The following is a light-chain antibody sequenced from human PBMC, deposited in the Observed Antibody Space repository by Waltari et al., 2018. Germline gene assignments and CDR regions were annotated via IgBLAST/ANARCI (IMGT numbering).Light chain of an antibody. CDR1: QSVTSS. J-gene: IGKJ4*02. Sequence: EIVLTQSPAILSLSPGERASLSCRASQSVTSSLAWYQQKPGQAPRLLIYDASNRATGIPDRFSGSGSGTDFSLTISRLEPEDFAVYYCQQYGALPVTFGGGTKVEIK. CDR2: DAS. V-gene: IGKV3-11*01. CDR3: QQYGALPVT.